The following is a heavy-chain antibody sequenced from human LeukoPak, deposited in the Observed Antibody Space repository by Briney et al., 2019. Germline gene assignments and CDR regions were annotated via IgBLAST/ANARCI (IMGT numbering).Heavy chain of an antibody. CDR1: GGSISSYY. CDR3: ARDRVGSGWFDY. Sequence: PSETLSLTCTVSGGSISSYYCNWIRQPAGKGLEWIGRIYISGSTNYNPSLKSRVTMSVDTSKNQFSLKLRSVTAADTAVYYCARDRVGSGWFDYWGQGTLVTVSS. CDR2: IYISGST. D-gene: IGHD6-19*01. V-gene: IGHV4-4*07. J-gene: IGHJ4*02.